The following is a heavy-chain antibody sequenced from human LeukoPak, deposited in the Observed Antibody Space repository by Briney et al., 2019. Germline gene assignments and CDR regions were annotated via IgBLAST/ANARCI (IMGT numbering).Heavy chain of an antibody. CDR3: ARDSPSHTLCGFEP. Sequence: PSETLSLTCAVYGGSFSGYYWSWIRHPPRKGREWSGYIYYSGRTNYNPSLKSRVTISVDTSQNQFSLKLSSVTAADTAVYYCARDSPSHTLCGFEPWGQGTLVTVSS. D-gene: IGHD2-2*01. CDR2: IYYSGRT. CDR1: GGSFSGYY. V-gene: IGHV4-59*01. J-gene: IGHJ5*02.